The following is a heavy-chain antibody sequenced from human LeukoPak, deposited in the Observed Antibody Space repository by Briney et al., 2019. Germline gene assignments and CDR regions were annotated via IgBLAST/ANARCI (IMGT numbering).Heavy chain of an antibody. CDR3: AKVPSLYHFHS. CDR2: IKSDGSST. J-gene: IGHJ4*02. V-gene: IGHV3-74*01. Sequence: PGGSLRLSCAVSGFTFSSYWMHWVRQVPGKGLVWVSRIKSDGSSTTYADSVKGRFTISRDNAKNTLYLQMNSLRAEDTAVYYCAKVPSLYHFHSWGQGTLVTVSS. D-gene: IGHD2-8*01. CDR1: GFTFSSYW.